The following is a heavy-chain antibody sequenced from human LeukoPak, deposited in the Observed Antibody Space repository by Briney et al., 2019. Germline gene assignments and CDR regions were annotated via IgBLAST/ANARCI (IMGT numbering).Heavy chain of an antibody. Sequence: PGGSLRLSCTASGFSFSSHVLSWVRQAPGKGLEWVSTVSFSGDSTYYADSVRGRFAISRDNSANTLYLQMDSLGAEDTAMYYCAREYHGAAAGYKPNYYFDYWGQGTLVTVSS. CDR1: GFSFSSHV. CDR2: VSFSGDST. D-gene: IGHD6-13*01. V-gene: IGHV3-23*01. J-gene: IGHJ4*02. CDR3: AREYHGAAAGYKPNYYFDY.